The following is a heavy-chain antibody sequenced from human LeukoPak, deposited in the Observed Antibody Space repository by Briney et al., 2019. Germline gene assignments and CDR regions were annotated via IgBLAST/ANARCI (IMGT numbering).Heavy chain of an antibody. CDR1: GFTFNKFA. CDR3: AKVSVGPLSRPTHVALYYGMDV. V-gene: IGHV3-23*01. D-gene: IGHD2-8*01. CDR2: IGSSGATT. J-gene: IGHJ6*02. Sequence: GGSLRVSCEASGFTFNKFAMSWVRQAPGKGPEWVSAIGSSGATTFYADSVKGRCTISRDNSKNTVYLEMNSLRAEDTAIYYCAKVSVGPLSRPTHVALYYGMDVWGQGITVTVSS.